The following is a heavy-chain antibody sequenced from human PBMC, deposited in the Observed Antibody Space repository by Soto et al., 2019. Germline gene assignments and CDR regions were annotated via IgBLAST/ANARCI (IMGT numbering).Heavy chain of an antibody. J-gene: IGHJ5*02. CDR3: AAGGGA. V-gene: IGHV3-15*07. CDR2: IKSKTAGGKT. CDR1: GFTFTYAW. D-gene: IGHD2-15*01. Sequence: EVQLLESGGGLVQPGGSLTLSCAASGFTFTYAWMNWVRQAPGTGLEWVGGIKSKTAGGKTAYTAPVKGRFTISRDDLKNTLFLQMTSLKAEDTAGYYCAAGGGAWGQGTLVTVSS.